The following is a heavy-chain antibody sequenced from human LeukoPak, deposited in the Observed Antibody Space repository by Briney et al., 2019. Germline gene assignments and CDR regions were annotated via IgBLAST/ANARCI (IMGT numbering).Heavy chain of an antibody. CDR3: ARRYYSSSWNNFDY. Sequence: SETLSLTCTVSGGSISSYYWSWFRQSPGKGLEWIGYIYYSGNTDYNPSLKSRVTISVDTSKNQFSLKVTSVTAADPAVYSCARRYYSSSWNNFDYWGQGTLVTVSS. J-gene: IGHJ4*02. CDR1: GGSISSYY. V-gene: IGHV4-59*12. CDR2: IYYSGNT. D-gene: IGHD6-13*01.